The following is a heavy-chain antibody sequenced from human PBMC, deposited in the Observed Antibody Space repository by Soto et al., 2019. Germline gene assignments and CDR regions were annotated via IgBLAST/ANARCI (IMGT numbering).Heavy chain of an antibody. CDR3: TRHSAYDFWSGYYTDAFDI. D-gene: IGHD3-3*01. Sequence: GGSLRLSCAASGFTFSGSAMHWVRQASGKGLEWVGRIRSKANSYATAYAASVKGRFTISRDDSKNTAYLQMNSLKTEDTAVYYCTRHSAYDFWSGYYTDAFDIWGQGTMVTVSS. J-gene: IGHJ3*02. CDR1: GFTFSGSA. CDR2: IRSKANSYAT. V-gene: IGHV3-73*01.